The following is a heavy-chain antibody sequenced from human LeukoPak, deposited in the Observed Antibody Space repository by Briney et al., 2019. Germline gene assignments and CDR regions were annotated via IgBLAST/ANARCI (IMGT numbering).Heavy chain of an antibody. V-gene: IGHV4-39*01. Sequence: SETLSLTCTVSGGSISSNSYYWGWIRQPPGKGLEWVGSIYYTGNTRYNPSLQSRVTISVDTSKTQFSLKVTSVTAADTAVYYCARSILGVVSNYYYYMDVWGKGTTVTVSS. CDR2: IYYTGNT. D-gene: IGHD3-3*01. CDR3: ARSILGVVSNYYYYMDV. J-gene: IGHJ6*03. CDR1: GGSISSNSYY.